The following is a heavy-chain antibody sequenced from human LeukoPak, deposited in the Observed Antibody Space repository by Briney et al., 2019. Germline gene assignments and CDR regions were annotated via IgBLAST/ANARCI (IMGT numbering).Heavy chain of an antibody. CDR2: INHSGST. CDR3: ARIAAAGPLVDY. CDR1: GGSFSGYY. J-gene: IGHJ4*02. V-gene: IGHV4-34*01. Sequence: PSETLSLTCAVYGGSFSGYYWSWIRQPPGKGLEWIGEINHSGSTNYNPSLKSRVTISVDTSKNQFSLKLSSVTAADTAVYYCARIAAAGPLVDYWGQGTLVTVSS. D-gene: IGHD6-13*01.